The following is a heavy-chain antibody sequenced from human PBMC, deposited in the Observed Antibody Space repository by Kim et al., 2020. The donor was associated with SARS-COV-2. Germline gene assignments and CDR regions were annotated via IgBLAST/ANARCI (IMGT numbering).Heavy chain of an antibody. V-gene: IGHV3-7*03. CDR1: GFIFSSYW. J-gene: IGHJ4*02. CDR3: ARHYDSKGYAHDY. CDR2: IKQDGSET. Sequence: GGSLRLSCAASGFIFSSYWMNWVRQAPGKGLEWVANIKQDGSETHYVDSVKGRFTISRDNAKNSLYLQMNSLRAEDTAVYYCARHYDSKGYAHDYWGQGTLVTVSS. D-gene: IGHD3-22*01.